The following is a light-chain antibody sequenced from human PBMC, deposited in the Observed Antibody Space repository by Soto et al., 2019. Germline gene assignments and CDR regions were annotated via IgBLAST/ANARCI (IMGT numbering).Light chain of an antibody. CDR1: QNMGTNY. CDR2: GAS. Sequence: EIVLTQSPGTLSLSPGERATLSCRASQNMGTNYIAWYQQTPGQAPRLLTFGASSRATGIPDRFRGSGSGTDFTLTITSLEPEDFAVYYCQQYSVSPWTFGLGNRVEIK. V-gene: IGKV3-20*01. J-gene: IGKJ1*01. CDR3: QQYSVSPWT.